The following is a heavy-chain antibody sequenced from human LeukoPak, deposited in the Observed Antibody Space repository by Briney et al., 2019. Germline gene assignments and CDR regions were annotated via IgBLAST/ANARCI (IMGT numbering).Heavy chain of an antibody. Sequence: PWGSLRLSCAASGFTFSSYGMHWVRQAPGKGLEWVAVISYDGSNKYYADSVKGRFTISRDNSKNTLYLQMNSLRAEDTAVYYCAKDDVVYFDYWGQGTLVTVSS. CDR3: AKDDVVYFDY. D-gene: IGHD2-21*01. CDR2: ISYDGSNK. V-gene: IGHV3-30*18. J-gene: IGHJ4*02. CDR1: GFTFSSYG.